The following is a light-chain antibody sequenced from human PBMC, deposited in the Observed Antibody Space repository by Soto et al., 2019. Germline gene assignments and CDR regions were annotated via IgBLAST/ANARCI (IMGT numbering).Light chain of an antibody. CDR3: QPYNSYS. V-gene: IGKV1-5*01. J-gene: IGKJ1*01. Sequence: DIQMTHSASTLSGSVGDRVTITCRASQTISSWLAWYQQKPGKAPKLLIYHASNLQSGVPSRFSGSGSGTEFTLTISRVQPDVFASYYCQPYNSYSFGQGTKVDI. CDR2: HAS. CDR1: QTISSW.